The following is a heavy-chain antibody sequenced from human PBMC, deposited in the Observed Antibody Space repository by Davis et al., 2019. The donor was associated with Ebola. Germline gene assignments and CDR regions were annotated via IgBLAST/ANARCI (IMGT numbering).Heavy chain of an antibody. CDR2: ISWDSVGI. D-gene: IGHD1-1*01. CDR3: ARDYPDDSKGYYYMDV. CDR1: GVTSNDHA. J-gene: IGHJ6*03. Sequence: SLKISCVASGVTSNDHAMHWVRQTPGKGLEWVSGISWDSVGIGYADSVKGRFTISRDNSKNTLYLQMNSLRAEDTAVYYCARDYPDDSKGYYYMDVWGKGTTVTVSS. V-gene: IGHV3-9*02.